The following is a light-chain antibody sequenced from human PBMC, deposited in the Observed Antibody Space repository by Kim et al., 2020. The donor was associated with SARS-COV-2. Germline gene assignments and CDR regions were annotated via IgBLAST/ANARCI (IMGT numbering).Light chain of an antibody. CDR3: VLYMTGGTWV. Sequence: GGTVTITCGLRSVAVSTAHHPSWYQQPPGQAPRTLIYNTNSRSSGVPDRFSGSILGNRAALTITGAEGADESHYYCVLYMTGGTWVFGGGTQLTVL. J-gene: IGLJ3*02. CDR1: SVAVSTAHH. CDR2: NTN. V-gene: IGLV8-61*01.